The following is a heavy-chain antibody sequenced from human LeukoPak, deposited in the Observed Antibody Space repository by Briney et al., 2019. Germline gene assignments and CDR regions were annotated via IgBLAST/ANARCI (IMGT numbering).Heavy chain of an antibody. CDR1: GYTFTSYD. CDR2: MNPNSGNT. CDR3: ARGFPPTFRSGWSENAFDI. D-gene: IGHD6-19*01. J-gene: IGHJ3*02. V-gene: IGHV1-8*01. Sequence: ASVKVSCKASGYTFTSYDINWVRQATGQGLEWMGWMNPNSGNTGYAQKFQGRVTMTRNTSISTAYMELSSLRSEDTAVYYCARGFPPTFRSGWSENAFDIWGQGTMVTVSS.